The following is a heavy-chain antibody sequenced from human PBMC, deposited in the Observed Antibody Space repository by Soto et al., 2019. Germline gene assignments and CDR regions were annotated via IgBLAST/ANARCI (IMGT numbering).Heavy chain of an antibody. CDR1: GYSFTSYW. CDR2: IYPGDSDT. Sequence: GESQKISCKGSGYSFTSYWIGWVRQMPGKGLEWMGIIYPGDSDTRYSPSFQGQVTISADKSISTAYLQWSSLKASDTATYYCAHRRDYYDSSGYYREHMDVWGQGTTVTVSS. J-gene: IGHJ6*02. V-gene: IGHV5-51*01. D-gene: IGHD3-22*01. CDR3: AHRRDYYDSSGYYREHMDV.